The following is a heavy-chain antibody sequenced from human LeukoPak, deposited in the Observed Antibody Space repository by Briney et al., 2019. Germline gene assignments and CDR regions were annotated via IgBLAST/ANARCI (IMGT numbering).Heavy chain of an antibody. CDR2: MYYSGST. V-gene: IGHV4-30-4*01. J-gene: IGHJ5*02. CDR3: ARPYYYDSRIDP. D-gene: IGHD3-22*01. Sequence: PSQTLSLTCTVSGGSISSGDYYWSWIRRPPGKGLEWIAYMYYSGSTYYNPSLKSRVTMSADTSKNQLSLKLSSVTAADTAVYYCARPYYYDSRIDPWGQGILVTVSS. CDR1: GGSISSGDYY.